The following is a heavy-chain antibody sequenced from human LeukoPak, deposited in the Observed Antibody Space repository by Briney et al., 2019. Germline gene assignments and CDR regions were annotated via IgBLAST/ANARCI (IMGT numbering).Heavy chain of an antibody. D-gene: IGHD3-22*01. V-gene: IGHV4-59*02. CDR1: GGSVSSYY. CDR3: ARVRHDDGGYYDY. J-gene: IGHJ4*02. CDR2: VFYNGNT. Sequence: SETLSLTCTVSGGSVSSYYWSWIRQPPGKGLEWIGYVFYNGNTNYNPSLKSRLTISVDTSKKQFSLKLTSVTAADTAVYYCARVRHDDGGYYDYWGQGTLVTVSS.